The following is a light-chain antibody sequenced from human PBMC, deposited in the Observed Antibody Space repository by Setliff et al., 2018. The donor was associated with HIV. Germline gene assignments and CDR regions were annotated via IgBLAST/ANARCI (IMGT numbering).Light chain of an antibody. CDR2: DAS. J-gene: IGKJ4*01. Sequence: EIVLTPSPATLSLSPGDRATLSCRASQSLRQYLAWYQQKPGQAPRLLIYDASHRATGIPDRFSGSGSGTDFTLTISSLEPEDFAVYYCQQRTNGVTFGGGTKVDIK. CDR1: QSLRQY. V-gene: IGKV3-11*01. CDR3: QQRTNGVT.